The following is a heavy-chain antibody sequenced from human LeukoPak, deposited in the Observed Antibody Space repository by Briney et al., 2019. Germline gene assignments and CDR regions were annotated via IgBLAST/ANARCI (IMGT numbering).Heavy chain of an antibody. J-gene: IGHJ6*03. Sequence: PSETLSLTCAVYGGSFSGYYWSWIRQPPGKGLEWIGYIYYSGSTNYNPSLKSRVTISVDTSKNQFSLKLSSVTAADTAVYYCARFPSYGYGGNYYYYMDVWGKGTTVTVSS. CDR1: GGSFSGYY. CDR2: IYYSGST. V-gene: IGHV4-59*01. CDR3: ARFPSYGYGGNYYYYMDV. D-gene: IGHD5-18*01.